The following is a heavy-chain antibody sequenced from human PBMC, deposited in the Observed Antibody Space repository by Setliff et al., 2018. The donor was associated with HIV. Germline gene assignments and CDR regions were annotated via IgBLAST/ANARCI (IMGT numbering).Heavy chain of an antibody. CDR3: ARDTGTAMVNDSSGYVKSALDCFDV. CDR1: GGSIGSGSYY. V-gene: IGHV4-61*09. J-gene: IGHJ3*01. D-gene: IGHD3-22*01. Sequence: PSETLSLTCTVSGGSIGSGSYYWSWIRQPAGKGLEWIGHIYTSGSTNYNPSLKSRVTISVDTSKNQFSLKLSSVTAADTAVYYCARDTGTAMVNDSSGYVKSALDCFDVWGQGTMVTVSS. CDR2: IYTSGST.